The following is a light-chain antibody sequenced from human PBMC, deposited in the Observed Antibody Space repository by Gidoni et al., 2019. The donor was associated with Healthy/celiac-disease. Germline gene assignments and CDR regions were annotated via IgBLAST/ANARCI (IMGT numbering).Light chain of an antibody. Sequence: AIKMTQHPSSLSASVVDRVTITCRASQGIRNDLGWYQQKPGKAPKLLIYAASSLQSGVPSRFSGSGSGTDFTLTISSLQPEDFATYYCLQDYNYPYTFGQGTKLEIK. CDR1: QGIRND. V-gene: IGKV1-6*01. J-gene: IGKJ2*01. CDR3: LQDYNYPYT. CDR2: AAS.